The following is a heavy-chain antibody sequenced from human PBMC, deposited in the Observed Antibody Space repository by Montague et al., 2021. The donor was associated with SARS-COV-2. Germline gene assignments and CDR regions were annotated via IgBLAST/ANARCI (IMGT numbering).Heavy chain of an antibody. CDR3: AKSGVVINPYYYYYGMDV. V-gene: IGHV3-23*01. D-gene: IGHD3-22*01. Sequence: SLRLSCAASGFTFSSYALAWVRQAPGKGLEWVSAISNSGSRTYYADSVKGRFTISRDNSKNTLYLQMNGLRGEDTAIYYCAKSGVVINPYYYYYGMDVWGQGTTVTVSS. J-gene: IGHJ6*02. CDR2: ISNSGSRT. CDR1: GFTFSSYA.